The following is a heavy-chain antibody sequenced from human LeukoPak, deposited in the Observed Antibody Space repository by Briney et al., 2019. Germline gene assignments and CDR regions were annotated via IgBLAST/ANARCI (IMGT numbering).Heavy chain of an antibody. CDR3: ARDNNPYYYGSGSYRSMDV. CDR1: GDSVSSNSAA. V-gene: IGHV6-1*01. CDR2: TYYRSKWYN. J-gene: IGHJ6*02. D-gene: IGHD3-10*01. Sequence: SQTLSLTCAISGDSVSSNSAASNWIRQSPSRGLEWLGRTYYRSKWYNDYAVSVKSRITINPDTSKNQFSLQLNSVTPEDTAVYYCARDNNPYYYGSGSYRSMDVWGQGTTVTVSS.